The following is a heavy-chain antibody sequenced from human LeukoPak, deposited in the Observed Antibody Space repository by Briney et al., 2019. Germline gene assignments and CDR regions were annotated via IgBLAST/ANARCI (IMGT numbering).Heavy chain of an antibody. J-gene: IGHJ4*02. CDR3: ARGVVPAAN. V-gene: IGHV3-48*01. CDR1: GFTFSSYS. CDR2: ISSSSSTI. D-gene: IGHD2-2*01. Sequence: GGSLRLSCAASGFTFSSYSMNWVRQAPGKGLEWVSYISSSSSTIYYADSVKGRFTISRDNAKNSLYLQMNSLRAEDTAVYYCARGVVPAANWGQGTLVTVSS.